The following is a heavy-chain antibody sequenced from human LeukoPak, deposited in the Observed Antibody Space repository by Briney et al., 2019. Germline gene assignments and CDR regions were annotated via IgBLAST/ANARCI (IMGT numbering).Heavy chain of an antibody. CDR2: IYWNDDK. V-gene: IGHV2-5*01. Sequence: SGPTLVNPTQTLTLTCTFSGFSLSTSGVGVGWIRQPPGKALEWLALIYWNDDKRYSPSLKSRLTITKDTSKNQVVLTMTNMDPVDTATYYCAHRRVGATVPSFDPWGQGTLVIVSS. J-gene: IGHJ5*02. CDR1: GFSLSTSGVG. CDR3: AHRRVGATVPSFDP. D-gene: IGHD1-26*01.